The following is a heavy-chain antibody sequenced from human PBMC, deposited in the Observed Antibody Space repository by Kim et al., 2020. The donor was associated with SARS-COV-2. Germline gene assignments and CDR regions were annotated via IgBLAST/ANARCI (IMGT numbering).Heavy chain of an antibody. J-gene: IGHJ3*02. CDR1: GGSISSYGYY. CDR3: ARDDAFDI. Sequence: SETLSLTCTVSGGSISSYGYYWIWIRQHPGLDLDWIMYICYSGNTYYNPSRKSRVTISVDTSKNQFSLKLSSVTAADTAVYYCARDDAFDIWGQGTMVTVSS. V-gene: IGHV4-31*03. CDR2: ICYSGNT.